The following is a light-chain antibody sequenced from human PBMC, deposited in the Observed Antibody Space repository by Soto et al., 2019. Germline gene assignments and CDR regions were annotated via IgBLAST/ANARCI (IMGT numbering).Light chain of an antibody. CDR1: QSISAW. CDR3: QQYNNYGSWT. J-gene: IGKJ1*01. CDR2: KAS. Sequence: DIQMTQSPSTLSASVGDTVTITCRASQSISAWLAWYQQKPGKAPKLLIYKASSLESGVPSRFSGSGSGTEFTLTISSLQPGDFATYYCQQYNNYGSWTFGQGTKVDIK. V-gene: IGKV1-5*03.